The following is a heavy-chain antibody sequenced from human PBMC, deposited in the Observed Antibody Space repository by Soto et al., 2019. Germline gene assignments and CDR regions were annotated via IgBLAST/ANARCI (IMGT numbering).Heavy chain of an antibody. Sequence: ASETLSLTCSVSGGSINSDDHYWTWIRQPPGKGLEWIGSIYKSGTTNYNPSLKSRITVSIDTSKSQFSLNLTSVTAADTALYYCARKRRGGSWFAPWGPGTPVTVYS. CDR1: GGSINSDDHY. CDR2: IYKSGTT. V-gene: IGHV4-30-4*01. J-gene: IGHJ5*02. CDR3: ARKRRGGSWFAP.